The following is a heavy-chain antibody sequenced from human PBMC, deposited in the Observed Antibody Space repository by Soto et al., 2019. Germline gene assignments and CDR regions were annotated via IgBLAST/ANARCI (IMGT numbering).Heavy chain of an antibody. D-gene: IGHD5-12*01. V-gene: IGHV1-2*02. Sequence: VKVSCKASGYTFTGHYIHWVRQAPEQGPEWMGEIGPESGATRYAQKFQGRVTMTMDMSITTVYMELSNLSPDDTAVYYCGRGRSGQIVVFYWAQGXPVTVSS. CDR1: GYTFTGHY. CDR2: IGPESGAT. J-gene: IGHJ4*02. CDR3: GRGRSGQIVVFY.